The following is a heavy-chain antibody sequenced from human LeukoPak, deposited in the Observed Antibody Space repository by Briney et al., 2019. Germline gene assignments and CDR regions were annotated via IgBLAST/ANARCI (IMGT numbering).Heavy chain of an antibody. V-gene: IGHV1-2*02. CDR3: ARDLAAITTGSHNWFDP. D-gene: IGHD3-22*01. Sequence: ASVKVSCKASGYTFTGYYMHWVRQAPGQGLEWMGWINPKSGATKYAQKFQGRVTMTRDTSISTAFMELSRLTSDDTAVYYCARDLAAITTGSHNWFDPWGQGTLVTVSS. J-gene: IGHJ5*02. CDR1: GYTFTGYY. CDR2: INPKSGAT.